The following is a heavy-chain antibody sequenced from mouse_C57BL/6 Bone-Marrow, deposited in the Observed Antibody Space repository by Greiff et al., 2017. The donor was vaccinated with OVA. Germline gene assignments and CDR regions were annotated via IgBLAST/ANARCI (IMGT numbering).Heavy chain of an antibody. CDR1: GFSLTSYG. CDR3: ARSYGRFAY. V-gene: IGHV2-2*01. CDR2: IWSGGST. D-gene: IGHD2-10*02. J-gene: IGHJ3*01. Sequence: VMLVESGPGLVQPSQSLSITCTASGFSLTSYGVHWVRQSPGQGLEWLGVIWSGGSTDYKAAFISRLGIIKDNSKSQVFFKMNSLQADDTATYYCARSYGRFAYWGQGTLVTVSA.